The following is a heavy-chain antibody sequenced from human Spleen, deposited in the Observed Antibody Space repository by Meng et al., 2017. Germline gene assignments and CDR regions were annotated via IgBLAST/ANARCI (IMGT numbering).Heavy chain of an antibody. D-gene: IGHD6-6*01. J-gene: IGHJ4*02. CDR3: VREGNSCFDY. CDR2: TYYRSKWYY. V-gene: IGHV6-1*01. Sequence: LRLSCAISGDRVSTYSAAWNWIRLSPSRGLEWLGRTYYRSKWYYDYAISVKRRITIIPDTYKHQFSLQLNSVTPEDTAVYYCVREGNSCFDYWGQGTLVTVSS. CDR1: GDRVSTYSAA.